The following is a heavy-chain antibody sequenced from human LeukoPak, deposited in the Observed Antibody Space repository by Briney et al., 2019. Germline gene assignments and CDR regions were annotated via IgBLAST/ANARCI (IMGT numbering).Heavy chain of an antibody. V-gene: IGHV3-7*01. CDR3: GRVIAGAIDY. CDR2: INLGGSDR. CDR1: GFTFGGYS. Sequence: PGGSLRLSCAASGFTFGGYSITWVRQAPGKGLEWVANINLGGSDRFYVGFVKGRFTISRDNADNSLYLQMNSLRAEDTAVYYCGRVIAGAIDYWGQGTLVTVSS. D-gene: IGHD6-13*01. J-gene: IGHJ4*02.